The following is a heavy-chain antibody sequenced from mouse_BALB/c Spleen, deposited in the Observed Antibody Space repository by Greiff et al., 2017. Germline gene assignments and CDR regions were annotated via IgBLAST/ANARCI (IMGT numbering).Heavy chain of an antibody. CDR2: ISDGGSYT. CDR1: GFTFSDYY. Sequence: EVQGVESGGGLVKPGGSLKLSCAASGFTFSDYYMYWVRQTPEKRLEWVATISDGGSYTYYPDSVKGRFTISRDNAKNNLYLQMSSLKSEDTAMYYCARDQITTVVSDAMDYWGQGTSVTVSS. J-gene: IGHJ4*01. D-gene: IGHD1-1*01. CDR3: ARDQITTVVSDAMDY. V-gene: IGHV5-4*02.